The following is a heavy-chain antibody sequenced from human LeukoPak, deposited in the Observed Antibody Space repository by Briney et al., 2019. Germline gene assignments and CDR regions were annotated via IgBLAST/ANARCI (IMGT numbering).Heavy chain of an antibody. Sequence: KSGGSLRLSCASSGFTFSIYTMTWVRQAPGKGLEFVSSINSGSSFIYHADSVRGRFTISRDDAKNSLYLQMNSLRAEDTAVYYCARDFTQVDYWGQGTLVTVSS. D-gene: IGHD2-15*01. CDR3: ARDFTQVDY. V-gene: IGHV3-21*01. CDR2: INSGSSFI. J-gene: IGHJ4*02. CDR1: GFTFSIYT.